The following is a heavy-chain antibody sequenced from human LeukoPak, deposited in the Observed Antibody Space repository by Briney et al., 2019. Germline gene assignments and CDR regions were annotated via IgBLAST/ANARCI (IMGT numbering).Heavy chain of an antibody. CDR1: GNTFTGYY. CDR3: ARSSAAAGLFDY. V-gene: IGHV1-2*02. CDR2: INRDSGDT. J-gene: IGHJ4*02. Sequence: GASVKVSCKASGNTFTGYYMHWVRQAPGQGLEWMGWINRDSGDTNYAQKFQDRVTMTRDTSINTAYMELSRLRSDDTAVYYCARSSAAAGLFDYWGQGTLVTVSS. D-gene: IGHD6-13*01.